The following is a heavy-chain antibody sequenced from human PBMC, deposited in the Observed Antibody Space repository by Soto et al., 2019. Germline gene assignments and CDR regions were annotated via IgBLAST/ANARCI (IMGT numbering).Heavy chain of an antibody. CDR2: ISYEGSNK. Sequence: PXGSMSPSSAASGFTLSTYGMHWVRPAPGKGLGWVAVISYEGSNKYYADSVKGRFTISRDNSKNTLYLQMNSLRAEDTAVYYCAKDSWEKYCSSTSCLYYYYYGMDVWGQGTTVTVSS. J-gene: IGHJ6*02. V-gene: IGHV3-30*18. D-gene: IGHD2-2*01. CDR1: GFTLSTYG. CDR3: AKDSWEKYCSSTSCLYYYYYGMDV.